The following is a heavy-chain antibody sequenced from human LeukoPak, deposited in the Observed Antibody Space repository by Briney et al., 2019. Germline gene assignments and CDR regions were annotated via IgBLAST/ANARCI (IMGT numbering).Heavy chain of an antibody. V-gene: IGHV3-23*01. D-gene: IGHD3-10*01. Sequence: PGGSLRLSCAASGFTFSSFAMIWVRQAPGKGLEWVSAIRASGGSTYNADSVKGRFTISRDNSRNTVSLQMSSLRAEDTAVYYCARELWVANAPGSWFDPWGQGIPVTVSS. CDR1: GFTFSSFA. CDR2: IRASGGST. J-gene: IGHJ5*02. CDR3: ARELWVANAPGSWFDP.